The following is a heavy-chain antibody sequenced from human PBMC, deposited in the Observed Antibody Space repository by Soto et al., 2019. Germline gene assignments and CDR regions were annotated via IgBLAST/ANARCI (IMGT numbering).Heavy chain of an antibody. CDR1: GASISSGVYY. V-gene: IGHV4-31*03. J-gene: IGHJ4*02. CDR3: ARHCSGGTCYSYYFEY. Sequence: QVQLQESSPGLVKPSQTLSLTCTVSGASISSGVYYWSWIRQHPGKGLEWIGYISYSGSTYYNPSLQSRVTISVDTSQNQFSLKLSSVTAADTAVYYCARHCSGGTCYSYYFEYWGQGTLVTVSS. CDR2: ISYSGST. D-gene: IGHD2-15*01.